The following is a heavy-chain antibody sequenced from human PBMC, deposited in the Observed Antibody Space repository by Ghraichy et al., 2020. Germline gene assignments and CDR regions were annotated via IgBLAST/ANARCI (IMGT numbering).Heavy chain of an antibody. Sequence: GGALRLSCAASGFTFSSYAMSWVRQAPGKGLEWVSAISGSGGSTYYADSVKGRFTISRDNSKNTLYLQMNSLRAEDTAVYYCAKDRVVVAATPGYDYWGQGTLVTVSS. CDR3: AKDRVVVAATPGYDY. CDR1: GFTFSSYA. CDR2: ISGSGGST. J-gene: IGHJ4*02. D-gene: IGHD2-15*01. V-gene: IGHV3-23*01.